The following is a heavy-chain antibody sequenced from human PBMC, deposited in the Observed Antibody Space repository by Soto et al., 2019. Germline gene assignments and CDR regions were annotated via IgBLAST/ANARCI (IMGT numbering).Heavy chain of an antibody. CDR1: GFTFSSYD. CDR3: ARVLPFPVLYGMDV. CDR2: IGTAGDT. J-gene: IGHJ6*02. Sequence: EVQLVESGGGLVQPGGSLRLSCAASGFTFSSYDMHWVRQATGKGLEWVSAIGTAGDTYYPGSVKGRFTISRENAKNSLYLQMNSPRAEDTAVYYCARVLPFPVLYGMDVWGQGTTVTVSS. V-gene: IGHV3-13*01.